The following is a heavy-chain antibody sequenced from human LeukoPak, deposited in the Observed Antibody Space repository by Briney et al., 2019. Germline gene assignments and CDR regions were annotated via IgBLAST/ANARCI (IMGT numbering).Heavy chain of an antibody. J-gene: IGHJ5*02. D-gene: IGHD6-6*01. Sequence: SETLSLTCAVSGASVNTVSWWSWVRQPPGKGLEWIGQVDHNGNPDYNPSLKSRVTISVDKSKNQFSLKLSSVTAADTAVYYCARDGSSTDFGKFDPWGQGTLVTVSS. CDR1: GASVNTVSW. V-gene: IGHV4/OR15-8*02. CDR2: VDHNGNP. CDR3: ARDGSSTDFGKFDP.